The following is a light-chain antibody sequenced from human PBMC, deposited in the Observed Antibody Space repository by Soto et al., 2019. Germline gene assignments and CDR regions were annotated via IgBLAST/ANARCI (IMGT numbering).Light chain of an antibody. V-gene: IGLV2-8*01. J-gene: IGLJ1*01. CDR1: SSDVGGYNY. Sequence: QSALTQPPSASGSAGQSVTISCTGTSSDVGGYNYVSWYQQHPGKAPKLMIYEVSKRPSGVPDRFSGSESGNTASLTVSGLQAEDEADYYCSSYAGSNNFVFGTGTKVTVL. CDR2: EVS. CDR3: SSYAGSNNFV.